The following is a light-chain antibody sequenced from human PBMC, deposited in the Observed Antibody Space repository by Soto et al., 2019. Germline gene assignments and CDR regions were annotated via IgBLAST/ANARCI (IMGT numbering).Light chain of an antibody. J-gene: IGKJ4*01. CDR3: QQTFSPYVS. Sequence: DIQMTQSQSSLSVSIGDRVIITCRASQSISTYLNWYQYKPGKAPRLVIFRSSTLQIGVPSRFSGRGSGTDFTLTISSLQPEDFATYFCQQTFSPYVSFGGGTRVEI. V-gene: IGKV1-39*01. CDR1: QSISTY. CDR2: RSS.